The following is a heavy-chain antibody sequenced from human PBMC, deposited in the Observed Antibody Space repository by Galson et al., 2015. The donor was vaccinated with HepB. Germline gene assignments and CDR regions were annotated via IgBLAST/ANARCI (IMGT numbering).Heavy chain of an antibody. CDR3: ASSTEWLLFDY. Sequence: SETLSLTCTVSGGSISSSSYYWGWIRQPPGKGLEWIGSIYYSGSTYYNPSLKSRVTISVDTSKNQFSLKLSSVTAADTAVYYCASSTEWLLFDYWGQGTLVTVSS. J-gene: IGHJ4*02. CDR1: GGSISSSSYY. CDR2: IYYSGST. V-gene: IGHV4-39*07. D-gene: IGHD3-3*01.